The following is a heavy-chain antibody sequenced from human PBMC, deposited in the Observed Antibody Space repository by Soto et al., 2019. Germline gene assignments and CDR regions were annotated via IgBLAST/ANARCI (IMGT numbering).Heavy chain of an antibody. CDR3: ARPICSGGSCCDY. V-gene: IGHV1-3*01. CDR1: GYTFTSYA. D-gene: IGHD2-15*01. CDR2: INAGNGNT. J-gene: IGHJ4*02. Sequence: ASVKVSCKASGYTFTSYAIDWVRQAPGQRLEWMGWINAGNGNTKYSQKFQGRVTITRDTSASTAYMELSRLRSDDTAVYYCARPICSGGSCCDYWGQGTLVTVSS.